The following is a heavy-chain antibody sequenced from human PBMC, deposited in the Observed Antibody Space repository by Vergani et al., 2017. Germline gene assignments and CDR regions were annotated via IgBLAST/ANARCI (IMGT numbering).Heavy chain of an antibody. V-gene: IGHV3-23*01. Sequence: EVQLLESGGGLVQPGGSLRLSCAASGFTFSSYAMSWVRQAPGKGLEWVSAISGSGGSTYYADAVKGRFTISRDNSKNTLYLQMNSLRAEDTAVYYCARAFDYDSTSDYWGQGTLVTVSS. D-gene: IGHD3-22*01. CDR1: GFTFSSYA. CDR3: ARAFDYDSTSDY. CDR2: ISGSGGST. J-gene: IGHJ4*02.